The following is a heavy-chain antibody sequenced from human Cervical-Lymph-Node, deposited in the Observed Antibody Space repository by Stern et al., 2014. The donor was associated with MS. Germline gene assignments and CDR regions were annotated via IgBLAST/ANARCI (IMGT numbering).Heavy chain of an antibody. CDR1: GFTSSSYG. D-gene: IGHD1-26*01. CDR2: IWYDGSNK. CDR3: ARDAMYSGSYPDY. Sequence: VQLVESGGGVVQPGRSLRLSCAGSGFTSSSYGMHWVRQAPGKGLEWVALIWYDGSNKYYADSVKGRFTISRDNSKNTLYLQMNSLRAEDTAVYYCARDAMYSGSYPDYWGRGTLVTVSS. V-gene: IGHV3-33*01. J-gene: IGHJ4*02.